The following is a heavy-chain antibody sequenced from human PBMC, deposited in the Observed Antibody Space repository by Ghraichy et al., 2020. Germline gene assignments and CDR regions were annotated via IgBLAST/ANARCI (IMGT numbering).Heavy chain of an antibody. D-gene: IGHD2-2*01. V-gene: IGHV4-34*01. J-gene: IGHJ6*02. CDR3: ARLIVVPAAKRQKKSYYYGMDV. CDR2: INHSGST. Sequence: SETLSLTCAVYGGSFSGYYWSWIRQPPGKGLEWIGEINHSGSTNYNPSLKSRVTISVDTSKNQFSLKLSSVTAADTAVYYCARLIVVPAAKRQKKSYYYGMDVWGQGTTVTVSS. CDR1: GGSFSGYY.